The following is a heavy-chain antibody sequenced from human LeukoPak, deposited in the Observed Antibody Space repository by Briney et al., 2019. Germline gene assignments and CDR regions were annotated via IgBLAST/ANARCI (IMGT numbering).Heavy chain of an antibody. V-gene: IGHV4-34*01. CDR3: ARYRYSGRHPYFDY. CDR2: INHSGST. CDR1: GGSFSGYY. D-gene: IGHD1-26*01. Sequence: SETLSLTCAVYGGSFSGYYWSWIRQPPGKGLEWIGEINHSGSTNYNPSLKSRVTISVDTSKNQFSLKLSSVTAADTAVYYCARYRYSGRHPYFDYWGQGILVTVSS. J-gene: IGHJ4*02.